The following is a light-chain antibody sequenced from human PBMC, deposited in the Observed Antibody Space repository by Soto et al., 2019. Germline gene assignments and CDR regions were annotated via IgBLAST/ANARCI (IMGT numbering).Light chain of an antibody. CDR1: QIVNSKY. CDR2: DAS. V-gene: IGKV3-20*01. CDR3: VQYDEPPSRWT. J-gene: IGKJ1*01. Sequence: EIVLTQSPGTLSLSPGERGTVSCRASQIVNSKYLAWYQHRPGQAPRLLIYDASKRATGIPDRFSGSASGTDFILTINGLEPEDFVVYYCVQYDEPPSRWTFGQGTKV.